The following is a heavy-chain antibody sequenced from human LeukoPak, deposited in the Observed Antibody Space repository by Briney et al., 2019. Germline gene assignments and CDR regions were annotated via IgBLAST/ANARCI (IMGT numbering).Heavy chain of an antibody. CDR2: IYYSGST. J-gene: IGHJ5*02. Sequence: SETLSLTCTVSGGSISSSSYYWGWIRQPPGKGLEWIGTIYYSGSTYYNPSLKSRVTISVDTSKNQFSLKLSSVTAADTAVYYCARDNLRRLSLYWFDPWGQGTLVTVSS. CDR3: ARDNLRRLSLYWFDP. CDR1: GGSISSSSYY. V-gene: IGHV4-39*07. D-gene: IGHD4-17*01.